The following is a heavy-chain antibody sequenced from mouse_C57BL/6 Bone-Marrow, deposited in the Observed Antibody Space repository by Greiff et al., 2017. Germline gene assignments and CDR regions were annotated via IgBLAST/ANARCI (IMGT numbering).Heavy chain of an antibody. CDR3: ARPYGLGRIDD. D-gene: IGHD4-1*01. CDR1: GFTFTSYG. CDR2: IYIGNGYT. Sequence: VQLMPSGAELVRPGSSVKLSCTTSGFTFTSYGINWVQQRPGKGLEWIGYIYIGNGYTEYDESFKGKATLTTDTSSSTAYVQLSSLTSEDSAIYFCARPYGLGRIDDWGQGTTLTVSS. J-gene: IGHJ2*01. V-gene: IGHV1-58*01.